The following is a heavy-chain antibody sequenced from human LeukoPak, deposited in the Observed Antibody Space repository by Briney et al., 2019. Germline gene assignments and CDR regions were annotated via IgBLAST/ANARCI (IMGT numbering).Heavy chain of an antibody. V-gene: IGHV3-23*01. CDR2: ISGSGGST. D-gene: IGHD3-10*01. CDR1: GFTFSSYA. CDR3: ASLGITMVRGVSTFDP. J-gene: IGHJ5*02. Sequence: GGSLRLSCAASGFTFSSYAMSWVRQAPGKGLEWVSAISGSGGSTYYADSVKGRFTISRDNSKNTLYLQMNSLRAEDTAVYYCASLGITMVRGVSTFDPWGQGTPVTVSS.